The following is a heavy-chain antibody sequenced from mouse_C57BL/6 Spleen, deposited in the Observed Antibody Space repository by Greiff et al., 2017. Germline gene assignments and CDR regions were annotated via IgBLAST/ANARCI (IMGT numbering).Heavy chain of an antibody. CDR3: ARGDDGYYEGAMDY. V-gene: IGHV3-6*01. J-gene: IGHJ4*01. D-gene: IGHD2-3*01. CDR2: ISYDGSN. CDR1: GSSIPSGYY. Sequence: VQLKESGPGLVKPSQSLSLTCSVTGSSIPSGYYWNWIRQFPGNKLEWMGYISYDGSNNYNPSLKNRISITRDTSKNQFFLKLNSVTTEDTATYYCARGDDGYYEGAMDYWGQGTSVTVSS.